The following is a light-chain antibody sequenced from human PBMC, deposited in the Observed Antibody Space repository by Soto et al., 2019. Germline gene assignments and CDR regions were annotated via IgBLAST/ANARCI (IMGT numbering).Light chain of an antibody. CDR3: MQSVQFPRT. V-gene: IGKV2D-29*01. Sequence: DIVMTQTPLSLSVTPGQPASISCKSSQSLLGSDGKTYLSWYLQKPGHPPQLLILEVSNHFSGVSGRFSGSGSGTDFTLKISRVEAEDVVVYYCMQSVQFPRTFGGGTKVEIK. J-gene: IGKJ4*01. CDR2: EVS. CDR1: QSLLGSDGKTY.